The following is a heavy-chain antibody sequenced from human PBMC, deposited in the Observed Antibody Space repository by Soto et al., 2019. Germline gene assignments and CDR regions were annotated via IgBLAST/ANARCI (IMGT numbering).Heavy chain of an antibody. J-gene: IGHJ4*02. CDR2: IYWDDDK. V-gene: IGHV2-5*02. CDR1: GFSLSTSGVG. D-gene: IGHD6-13*01. Sequence: QITLKESGPTLVKPTQTLTLTCTFSGFSLSTSGVGVGWIRQPPGKALEWLELIYWDDDKRYSPSLKSRLTNTKDTSKNQVVLTMTNLDPVDTATYYCAHRRYGIVAADTYFDYWGQGTLVTVSS. CDR3: AHRRYGIVAADTYFDY.